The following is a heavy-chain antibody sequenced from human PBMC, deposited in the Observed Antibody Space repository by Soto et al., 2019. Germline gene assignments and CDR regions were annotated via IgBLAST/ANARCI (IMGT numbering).Heavy chain of an antibody. J-gene: IGHJ4*02. CDR3: VSCSRQWLSGTFDY. CDR1: GGSISSSSYY. V-gene: IGHV4-39*01. CDR2: IYYSGST. Sequence: QLQLQESGPGLVKPSETLSLTCTVSGGSISSSSYYWGWIRQPPGKGLEWIGSIYYSGSTYYNPSLKSRVTISVDTSKNQFSLKLSSVTAADTAVYYCVSCSRQWLSGTFDYWGQGTLVTVSS. D-gene: IGHD6-19*01.